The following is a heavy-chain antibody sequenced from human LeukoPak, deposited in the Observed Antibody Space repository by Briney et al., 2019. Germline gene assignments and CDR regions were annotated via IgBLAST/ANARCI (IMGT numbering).Heavy chain of an antibody. V-gene: IGHV1-2*06. Sequence: ASVKVSCKASGYTFTGYYMHWVRQAPGQGLEWMGRINPNSGGTNYAQKFQGRVTITADKSTSTAYMELSSLRSEDTAVYYCARVPDYCGGDCSLDYWGQGTLVTVSS. CDR1: GYTFTGYY. D-gene: IGHD2-21*01. J-gene: IGHJ4*02. CDR2: INPNSGGT. CDR3: ARVPDYCGGDCSLDY.